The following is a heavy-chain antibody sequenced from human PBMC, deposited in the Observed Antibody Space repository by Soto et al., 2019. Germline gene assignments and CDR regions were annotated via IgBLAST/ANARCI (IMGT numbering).Heavy chain of an antibody. CDR3: ARSYENDAFDI. J-gene: IGHJ3*02. CDR1: GGSFSGYY. V-gene: IGHV4-34*01. Sequence: PSETLSLTCAVYGGSFSGYYWSWIRQPPGKGLEWIGEINHSGSTNYNPSLKSRVTISVDTSKNQFSLKLSSVTAADTAVYYCARSYENDAFDIWGQGTMVTVSS. CDR2: INHSGST. D-gene: IGHD2-8*01.